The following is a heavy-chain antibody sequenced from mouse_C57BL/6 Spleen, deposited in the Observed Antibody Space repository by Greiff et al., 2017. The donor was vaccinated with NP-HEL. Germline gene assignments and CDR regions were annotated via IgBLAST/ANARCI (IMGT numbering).Heavy chain of an antibody. J-gene: IGHJ3*01. CDR3: ARDSKDWFAY. CDR1: GYTFTSYW. V-gene: IGHV1-64*01. CDR2: IHPNSGST. Sequence: VQLQQSGAELVKPGASVKLSCKASGYTFTSYWMHWVKQRPGQGLEWIGMIHPNSGSTNYNEKFKSKATLTVDKSSSTAYMQLSSLTSEDSAVYYCARDSKDWFAYWGQGTLVTVSA. D-gene: IGHD2-5*01.